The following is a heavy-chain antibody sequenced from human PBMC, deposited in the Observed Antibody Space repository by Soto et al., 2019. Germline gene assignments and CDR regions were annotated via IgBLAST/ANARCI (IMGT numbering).Heavy chain of an antibody. CDR3: ARGIAPYYFDY. Sequence: ASVKVSCKASGYTYTSYAMHWVRQAPGQRLEWMGRINAGNGNTKYSQKFQGRVTITRDTSASTAYMELSSLRSEDTAVYYCARGIAPYYFDYWVQGTLVTVSS. CDR1: GYTYTSYA. J-gene: IGHJ4*02. CDR2: INAGNGNT. D-gene: IGHD6-13*01. V-gene: IGHV1-3*01.